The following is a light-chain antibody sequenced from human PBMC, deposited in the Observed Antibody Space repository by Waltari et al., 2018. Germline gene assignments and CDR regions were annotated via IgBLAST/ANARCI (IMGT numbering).Light chain of an antibody. CDR1: QDISRW. J-gene: IGKJ4*01. V-gene: IGKV1-12*01. Sequence: DIQMTQFPSSVSASVGDRVTITCRASQDISRWLAWYQQKPGKAPKFLIYGASNLQSGVPPRFSGSGSGTDVTLTISSLQPEDFATYYCQQANSFPLTFGGGTKVEIK. CDR2: GAS. CDR3: QQANSFPLT.